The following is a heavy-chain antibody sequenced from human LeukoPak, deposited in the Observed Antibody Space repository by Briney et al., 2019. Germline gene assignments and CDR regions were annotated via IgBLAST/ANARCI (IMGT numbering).Heavy chain of an antibody. Sequence: GGSLRLSCAASGFTFSSYWMSWVRQAPGKGLEWVANIKKDGSEKKYVDSVKGRFTISRDNAENSLYLQMNSLRAEDTAVYYCAIFPVYYYDSSGSFDYWGQGTLVTVSS. CDR3: AIFPVYYYDSSGSFDY. J-gene: IGHJ4*02. CDR2: IKKDGSEK. V-gene: IGHV3-7*01. D-gene: IGHD3-22*01. CDR1: GFTFSSYW.